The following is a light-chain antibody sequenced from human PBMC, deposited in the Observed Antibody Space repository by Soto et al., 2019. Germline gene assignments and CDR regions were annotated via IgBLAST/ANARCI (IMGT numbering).Light chain of an antibody. J-gene: IGKJ1*01. CDR2: WAS. V-gene: IGKV4-1*01. CDR3: QQYYSTPRT. Sequence: DIVMTQSPDSLAVSLGARATISCKSSQSVLYSSNNQNYLAWYQRKPGQPPKLLIFWASTRESGVPDRFSGSGSGTDFPLTISSLQAEDVAVYYCQQYYSTPRTFGQGTKVEIK. CDR1: QSVLYSSNNQNY.